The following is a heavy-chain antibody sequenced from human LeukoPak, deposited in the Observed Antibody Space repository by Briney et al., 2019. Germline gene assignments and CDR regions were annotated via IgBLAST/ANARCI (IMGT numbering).Heavy chain of an antibody. J-gene: IGHJ4*02. D-gene: IGHD2-21*01. CDR2: INHSGST. CDR3: ARGLFSTGLNDYGDY. CDR1: GGSFSGYY. V-gene: IGHV4-34*01. Sequence: SETLSLTCAVYGGSFSGYYWSWIRQPPGEGLEWIGEINHSGSTNYNPSLKSRVTISVDTSKNQFSLKLSSVTAADTAVYYCARGLFSTGLNDYGDYWGQGTLVTVSS.